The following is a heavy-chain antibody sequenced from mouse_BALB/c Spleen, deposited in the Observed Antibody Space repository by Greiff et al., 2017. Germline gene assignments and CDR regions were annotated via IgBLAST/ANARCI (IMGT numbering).Heavy chain of an antibody. CDR3: ERNGVSAATAAMDY. Sequence: EVKLMESGGGLVKPGGSLKLSCAAYGFTFSSYYMSWVRQTPEKRLELVAAINSNGGSTYYPDTVKGRVTISRDNAKNTLYLQMSSLRSEDTALFYCERNGVSAATAAMDYWGQGTSVTVSS. D-gene: IGHD1-2*01. CDR1: GFTFSSYY. V-gene: IGHV5-6-2*01. J-gene: IGHJ4*01. CDR2: INSNGGST.